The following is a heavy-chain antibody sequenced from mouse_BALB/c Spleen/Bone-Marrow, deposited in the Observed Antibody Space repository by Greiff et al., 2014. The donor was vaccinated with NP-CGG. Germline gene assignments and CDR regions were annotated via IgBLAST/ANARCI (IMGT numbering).Heavy chain of an antibody. D-gene: IGHD2-1*01. V-gene: IGHV2-6-5*01. CDR2: IWGGGST. J-gene: IGHJ1*01. Sequence: VKLVESGPGLVAPSQSLSITCTVSGFSLNDYGVSWIRQPPGKGLEWLGVIWGGGSTYYNSALKYRLSISKDNSKCQVFLKMNSLQTDDTAMYYCAKQYGNYDWYFDVWGAGTTVTVSS. CDR3: AKQYGNYDWYFDV. CDR1: GFSLNDYG.